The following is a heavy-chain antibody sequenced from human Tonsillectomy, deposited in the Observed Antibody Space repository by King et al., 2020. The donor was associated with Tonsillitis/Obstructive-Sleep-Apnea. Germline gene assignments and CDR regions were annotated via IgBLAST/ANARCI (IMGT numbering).Heavy chain of an antibody. CDR3: ARVVYETNSHKFDY. V-gene: IGHV3-23*01. CDR1: AFNFNNYA. D-gene: IGHD2-8*02. Sequence: AQSGGSLRLSCAASAFNFNNYAMTWVRQAPGKGLEWVSCISDSGVYTYYADSVKGRFTIPRDNNINTVSLQMNSLRAEDTAVYYCARVVYETNSHKFDYWGQGTLVTVSS. CDR2: ISDSGVYT. J-gene: IGHJ4*02.